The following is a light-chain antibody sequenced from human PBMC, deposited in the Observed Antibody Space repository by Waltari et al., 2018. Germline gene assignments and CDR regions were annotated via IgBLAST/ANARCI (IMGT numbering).Light chain of an antibody. CDR1: QSISKY. Sequence: EIVLTQSPGTLSLSPGERATLSCRASQSISKYLVWYQQKPGQAPRLLIYEASIMATGIPDRFSGSGSGTDFSLIISRLEPEDFAVYYCQKYEAIPATFGQGTKVEIK. V-gene: IGKV3-20*01. J-gene: IGKJ1*01. CDR2: EAS. CDR3: QKYEAIPAT.